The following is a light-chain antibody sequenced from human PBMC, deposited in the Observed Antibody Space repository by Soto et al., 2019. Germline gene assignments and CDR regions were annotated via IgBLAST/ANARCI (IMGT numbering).Light chain of an antibody. CDR1: ENVGTF. CDR3: QQRHMWPIT. Sequence: EVVLTQSPATLSLSPGERATLSCRASENVGTFVDWYQQKPGQAPRLLIYGASNRATGIPARFSGSGSGTDFTLTISNLEPEDSAVYYCQQRHMWPITFGQGTRLEIK. CDR2: GAS. J-gene: IGKJ5*01. V-gene: IGKV3-11*01.